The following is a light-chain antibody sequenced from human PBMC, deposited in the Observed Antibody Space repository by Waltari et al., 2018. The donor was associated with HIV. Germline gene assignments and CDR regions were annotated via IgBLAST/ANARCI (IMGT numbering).Light chain of an antibody. J-gene: IGLJ2*01. CDR1: SGQSRYA. V-gene: IGLV4-69*01. Sequence: QLVLTQSPSASASLGASVTLTCTLTSGQSRYAVAWHQQQPEKGPRFLMKVKSECSYVKGAGIPDRFSGSSSGTERYLLISRLQTEDEADYYCQTWGPGTVVFGGGTKLTVL. CDR3: QTWGPGTVV. CDR2: VKSECSY.